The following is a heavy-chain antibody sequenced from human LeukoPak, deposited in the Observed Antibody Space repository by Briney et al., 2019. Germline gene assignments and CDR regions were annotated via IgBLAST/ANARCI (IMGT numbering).Heavy chain of an antibody. D-gene: IGHD6-19*01. CDR3: ARGRRYSSGWYVYYYYMDV. J-gene: IGHJ6*03. V-gene: IGHV4-34*01. CDR1: GGSLSGYY. Sequence: SETLSLTCAVYGGSLSGYYWSWIRQPPGKGLEWIGEINHSGSTNYNPSLKSRVTISADTSKNQFSLKLSSVTAADTAVYYCARGRRYSSGWYVYYYYMDVWGKGTTVTVSS. CDR2: INHSGST.